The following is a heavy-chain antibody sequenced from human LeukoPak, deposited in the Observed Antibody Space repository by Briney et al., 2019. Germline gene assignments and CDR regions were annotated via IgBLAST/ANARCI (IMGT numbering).Heavy chain of an antibody. Sequence: SETLSLTCTVSGGSISSYYWSWIRQPPWKELEWIGYIYYSGSTNYNPSLKSRVTISVDTSKNQFSLKLSSVTAADTAVYYCARETYYYDSSGYYRWFDPWGQGTLVTVSS. CDR1: GGSISSYY. CDR3: ARETYYYDSSGYYRWFDP. D-gene: IGHD3-22*01. J-gene: IGHJ5*02. CDR2: IYYSGST. V-gene: IGHV4-59*01.